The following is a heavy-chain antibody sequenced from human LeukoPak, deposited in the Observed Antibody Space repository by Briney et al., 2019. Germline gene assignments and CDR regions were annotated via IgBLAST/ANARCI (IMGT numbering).Heavy chain of an antibody. V-gene: IGHV1-69*13. J-gene: IGHJ4*02. CDR3: ARDFVAAAVLTQFDY. CDR1: GGTFSSYA. CDR2: IIPIFGTA. Sequence: GASVKVSCKASGGTFSSYAISWVRQAPGQGLEWMGGIIPIFGTANYAQKFQGRVTITADESTSTAYMELSSLRSEDTAVYYCARDFVAAAVLTQFDYWGQGTLVTVSS. D-gene: IGHD6-13*01.